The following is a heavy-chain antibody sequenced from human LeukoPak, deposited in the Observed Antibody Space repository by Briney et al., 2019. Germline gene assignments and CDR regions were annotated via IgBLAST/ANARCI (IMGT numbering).Heavy chain of an antibody. V-gene: IGHV3-23*01. CDR3: TKLGGGLDYYDSSGLYYFDY. D-gene: IGHD3-22*01. J-gene: IGHJ4*02. CDR2: ISGSGGST. Sequence: GGSLRLSCAASGFTFSSYSMNWVRQAPGKGLEWVTAISGSGGSTYYADSVKGRFTISRDNSKNTLYLQMNSLRAEDTAVYYCTKLGGGLDYYDSSGLYYFDYWGQGTLVTVSS. CDR1: GFTFSSYS.